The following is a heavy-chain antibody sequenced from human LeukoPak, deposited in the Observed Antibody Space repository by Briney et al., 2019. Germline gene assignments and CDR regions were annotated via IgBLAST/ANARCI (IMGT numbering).Heavy chain of an antibody. Sequence: PETLSLTCTVSGGSISTYYWSWIPQPPGKGLEWIGNVYNTGSTNYNPSLESRVTISVDTSKNHFSLRLSSVTAADTAVYYCARAVGDSGYGRYFDYWGQGTLVTVSS. V-gene: IGHV4-59*01. CDR3: ARAVGDSGYGRYFDY. CDR2: VYNTGST. J-gene: IGHJ4*02. CDR1: GGSISTYY. D-gene: IGHD5-12*01.